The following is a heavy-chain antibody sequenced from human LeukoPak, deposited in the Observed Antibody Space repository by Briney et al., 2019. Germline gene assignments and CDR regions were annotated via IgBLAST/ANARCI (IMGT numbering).Heavy chain of an antibody. CDR2: ISYDGSNK. Sequence: GGSLRLSCAASGFTFSSYAMHWVRQAPGKGLEWVAVISYDGSNKYYADSVKGRFTISRDNSKNTLYLQMNSLRAEDTAVYYCAKELEAYSSGWYGSSYWGQGTLVTVSS. D-gene: IGHD6-19*01. V-gene: IGHV3-30-3*01. J-gene: IGHJ4*02. CDR3: AKELEAYSSGWYGSSY. CDR1: GFTFSSYA.